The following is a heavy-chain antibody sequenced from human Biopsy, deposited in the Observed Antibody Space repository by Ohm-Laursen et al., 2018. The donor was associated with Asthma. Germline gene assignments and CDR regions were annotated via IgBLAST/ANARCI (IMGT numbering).Heavy chain of an antibody. CDR3: ARKAGSCISRTCYSLDF. J-gene: IGHJ4*02. D-gene: IGHD2-2*01. CDR2: INSVFGTT. CDR1: GGTFNTYV. V-gene: IGHV1-69*13. Sequence: SVKVSCKSLGGTFNTYVIGWVRQAPGQGLVWMGGINSVFGTTTYPQKFQDRVTITADDSTSTVYMELSSLRSEDTAVYYCARKAGSCISRTCYSLDFWGQGTLVTVSS.